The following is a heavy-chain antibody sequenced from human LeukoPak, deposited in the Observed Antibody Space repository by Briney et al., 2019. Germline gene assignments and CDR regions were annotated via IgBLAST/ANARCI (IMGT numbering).Heavy chain of an antibody. CDR2: ISYDGSNK. CDR3: ERGVLRYFAWPDY. D-gene: IGHD3-9*01. J-gene: IGHJ4*02. V-gene: IGHV3-30*04. Sequence: GGSLRLSCAASGCTFSSYAMHWVRQAPGKGLEWVAGISYDGSNKYYPDSEKGRFTIARHNSKNTLYLQMNSLRAADTAVYYCERGVLRYFAWPDYWGQGTLVTVSS. CDR1: GCTFSSYA.